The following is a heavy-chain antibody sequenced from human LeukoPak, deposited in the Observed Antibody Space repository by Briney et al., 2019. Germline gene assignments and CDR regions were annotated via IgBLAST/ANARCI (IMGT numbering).Heavy chain of an antibody. J-gene: IGHJ4*02. CDR2: ISSNGGST. D-gene: IGHD3-10*01. CDR1: GFTFSSYA. V-gene: IGHV3-64D*06. CDR3: VKDSDYYGSGTPH. Sequence: GGSLRLSCSASGFTFSSYAMHWVRQAPGKGLEYVSAISSNGGSTYYADSVKGRFTISRDNSKNTLYLQMSSLRAEDTAVYYCVKDSDYYGSGTPHWGQRTLVTVSS.